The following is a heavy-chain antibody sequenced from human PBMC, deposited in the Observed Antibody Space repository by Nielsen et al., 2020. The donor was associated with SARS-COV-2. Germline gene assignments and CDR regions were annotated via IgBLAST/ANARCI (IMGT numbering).Heavy chain of an antibody. CDR3: ANTADEGSGMDV. D-gene: IGHD5-18*01. V-gene: IGHV3-7*03. Sequence: GESLKISCAASGFTFSSYWMSWVRQAPGKGLEWVANIKQDGSEKYYVDSVKGRFTISRDNAKNSLYLQMNSLRAEDTALYYCANTADEGSGMDVWGQGTTVTVSS. CDR1: GFTFSSYW. CDR2: IKQDGSEK. J-gene: IGHJ6*02.